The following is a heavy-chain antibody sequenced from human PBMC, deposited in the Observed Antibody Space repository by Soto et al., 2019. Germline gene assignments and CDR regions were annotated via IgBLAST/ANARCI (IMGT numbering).Heavy chain of an antibody. CDR2: TIPIFGTA. D-gene: IGHD6-19*01. J-gene: IGHJ4*02. V-gene: IGHV1-69*01. Sequence: QVQLGQSGAEVKKPGSSVKVSCKASGCTFSSYAISWVRQAPGPGLEWTGGTIPIFGTANYAQNFQSRVTITADQSTSTAYLELSSLRSEDTAVSYCAGRVGSIAVAWPHWGQGTLVTVSS. CDR3: AGRVGSIAVAWPH. CDR1: GCTFSSYA.